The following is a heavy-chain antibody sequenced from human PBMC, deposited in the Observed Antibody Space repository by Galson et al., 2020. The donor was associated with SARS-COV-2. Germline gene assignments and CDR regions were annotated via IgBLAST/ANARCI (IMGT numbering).Heavy chain of an antibody. CDR2: MNPNSGNT. J-gene: IGHJ6*03. V-gene: IGHV1-8*01. Sequence: ASVKVSCKASGYTFTSYDINWVRQATGQGLEWMGWMNPNSGNTAYAQKFKGRVTMTRHTSISTAYMELSSLRSEETAVYYCARGVLRPRGIFGVVIPFYYMDVWGKGTTVTVSS. CDR1: GYTFTSYD. CDR3: ARGVLRPRGIFGVVIPFYYMDV. D-gene: IGHD3-3*01.